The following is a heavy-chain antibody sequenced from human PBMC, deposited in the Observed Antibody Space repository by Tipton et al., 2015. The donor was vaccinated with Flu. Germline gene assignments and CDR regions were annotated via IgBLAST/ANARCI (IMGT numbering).Heavy chain of an antibody. CDR3: AKEGSYNILTNYYNKGVDP. J-gene: IGHJ5*02. Sequence: TLSLTCTVSGGSISSGSYYWSWIRQPAGKGLEWIGRIYTSGSTNYNPSLKSRVTMSIDTSKNQFSLKVTSVTAADTAVYYCAKEGSYNILTNYYNKGVDPWGQGTLVIVSS. V-gene: IGHV4-61*02. CDR2: IYTSGST. D-gene: IGHD3-9*01. CDR1: GGSISSGSYY.